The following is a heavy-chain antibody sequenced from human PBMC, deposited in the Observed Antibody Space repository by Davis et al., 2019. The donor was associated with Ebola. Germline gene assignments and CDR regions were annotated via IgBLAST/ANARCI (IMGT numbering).Heavy chain of an antibody. J-gene: IGHJ2*01. V-gene: IGHV4-59*08. Sequence: PSETLSLTCAVSGYSISSGYYWSWIRQPPGKGLEWIGYIYYSGSTNYNPSLKSRVTISVDTSKNQFSLKLSSVTAADTAVYYCARHSSWGSSWYFDLWGRGTLVTVSS. D-gene: IGHD6-13*01. CDR2: IYYSGST. CDR3: ARHSSWGSSWYFDL. CDR1: GYSISSGYY.